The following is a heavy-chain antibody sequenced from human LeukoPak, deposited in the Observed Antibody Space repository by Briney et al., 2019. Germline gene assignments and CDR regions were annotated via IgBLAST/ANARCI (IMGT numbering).Heavy chain of an antibody. Sequence: SETLSLTCTVSGGSISSGGYYWSWIRQHPGKGLEWIGYIYYSGSTYYNPSLKSRVTISVDTSKNQFSLKLSSVTAADTAVYYCARGRSIAAAVGHWGQGTLVTVSS. D-gene: IGHD6-13*01. V-gene: IGHV4-31*03. CDR2: IYYSGST. J-gene: IGHJ4*02. CDR3: ARGRSIAAAVGH. CDR1: GGSISSGGYY.